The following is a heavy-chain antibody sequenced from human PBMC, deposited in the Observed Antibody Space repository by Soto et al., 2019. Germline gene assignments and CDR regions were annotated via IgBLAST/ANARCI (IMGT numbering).Heavy chain of an antibody. CDR2: ISGSGGST. CDR1: GFTFSSYA. V-gene: IGHV3-23*01. CDR3: ARDFRYSSSWYEGLFDP. Sequence: GGSLRLSCAASGFTFSSYAMRWVRQAPGKGLEWVSAISGSGGSTYYADSVKGRFTISRDNSKNTLYLQMNSLRAEDTAVYYCARDFRYSSSWYEGLFDPWGQGTLVTVSS. D-gene: IGHD6-13*01. J-gene: IGHJ5*02.